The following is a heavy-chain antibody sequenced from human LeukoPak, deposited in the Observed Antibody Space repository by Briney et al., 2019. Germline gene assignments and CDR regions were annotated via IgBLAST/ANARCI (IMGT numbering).Heavy chain of an antibody. J-gene: IGHJ4*02. Sequence: PGGSLRLSCAASGFTLSSYWMLWVRQAPGKGLVWVSRVNGDGATTTYADSVKGRFTISRDNAKNTLYLQMNSLRAEDTAVYYCAREVKAVPGDESFDYWGQGTLVTVSS. CDR1: GFTLSSYW. D-gene: IGHD6-19*01. V-gene: IGHV3-74*01. CDR3: AREVKAVPGDESFDY. CDR2: VNGDGATT.